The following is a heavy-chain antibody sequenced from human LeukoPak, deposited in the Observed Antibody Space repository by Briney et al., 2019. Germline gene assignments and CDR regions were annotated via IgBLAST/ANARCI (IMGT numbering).Heavy chain of an antibody. V-gene: IGHV4-31*03. CDR3: AREGRSSGNYWSDY. Sequence: SQTLSLTCTVSGASISNGGFYWSWLRQHPGKGLEWIGYIYYSGTTYYNPSLKSRLTISVDTSKNQFSLKLSSVTAADTAVYYCAREGRSSGNYWSDYWGQGTLVTVSS. CDR1: GASISNGGFY. CDR2: IYYSGTT. J-gene: IGHJ4*02. D-gene: IGHD3-10*01.